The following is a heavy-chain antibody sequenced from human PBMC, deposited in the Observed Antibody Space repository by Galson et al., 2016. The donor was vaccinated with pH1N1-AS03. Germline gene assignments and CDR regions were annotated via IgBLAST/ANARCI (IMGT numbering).Heavy chain of an antibody. D-gene: IGHD3-10*01. V-gene: IGHV1-69*10. Sequence: SVKVSCKASGGSFSRSTFNWVRQGPGPGLEWMGRLIPLLDITNYAEKFQDRVTITADKSTSTAYMELRSLRFEDTAMYYCATGDLGNYSFDTWGHGTQVTFTS. J-gene: IGHJ5*01. CDR1: GGSFSRST. CDR2: LIPLLDIT. CDR3: ATGDLGNYSFDT.